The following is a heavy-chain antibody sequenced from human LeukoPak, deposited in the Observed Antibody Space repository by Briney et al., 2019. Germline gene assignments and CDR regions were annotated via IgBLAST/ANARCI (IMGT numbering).Heavy chain of an antibody. J-gene: IGHJ4*02. CDR1: ELTFSNSA. Sequence: SVKVSCTDSELTFSNSAALWVRQARGQRLEWIEGIVVGSGNTNYAQKFQERVTITRDMSTSTAYMELSSLRSEDTAVYYCTSDPTFYSGRYCFDYWGQGTLVTVSS. V-gene: IGHV1-58*01. D-gene: IGHD1-26*01. CDR2: IVVGSGNT. CDR3: TSDPTFYSGRYCFDY.